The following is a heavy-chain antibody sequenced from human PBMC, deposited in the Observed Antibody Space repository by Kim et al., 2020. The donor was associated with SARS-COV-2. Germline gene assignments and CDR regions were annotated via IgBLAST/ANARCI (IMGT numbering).Heavy chain of an antibody. V-gene: IGHV6-1*01. Sequence: AVSKRGRITINADTSKNQFSLHLKSVTPEDTAVYYCARDAGSKWDNWFDPWGQGTLVTVSS. CDR3: ARDAGSKWDNWFDP. D-gene: IGHD1-26*01. J-gene: IGHJ5*02.